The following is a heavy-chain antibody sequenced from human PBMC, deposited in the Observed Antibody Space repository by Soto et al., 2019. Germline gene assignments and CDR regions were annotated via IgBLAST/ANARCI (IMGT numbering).Heavy chain of an antibody. V-gene: IGHV1-3*01. Sequence: ASVKVSCKACGYTFTSYAMHWVRQAPGQRLEWMGWINAGNGNTKYSQKFQGRVTITRDTSASTAYMELSSLRSEDTAVYYCARVFRDIVVVPAFYYYYGMDVWGQGTTVTVSS. CDR3: ARVFRDIVVVPAFYYYYGMDV. J-gene: IGHJ6*02. CDR1: GYTFTSYA. D-gene: IGHD2-2*01. CDR2: INAGNGNT.